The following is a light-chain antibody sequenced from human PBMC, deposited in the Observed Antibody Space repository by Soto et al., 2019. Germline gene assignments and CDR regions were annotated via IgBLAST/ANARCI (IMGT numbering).Light chain of an antibody. J-gene: IGLJ3*02. Sequence: QSALTQPASVSGSPGQSITIYCTGTSSDVGDYNSVSWYQHHPGEVPKRMIYEVSHRPSGVSDRFSGSKSGNTAYLTISGLQAEYEAIYYCSSYTSSNTRVCGEGTKLTVL. V-gene: IGLV2-14*01. CDR2: EVS. CDR3: SSYTSSNTRV. CDR1: SSDVGDYNS.